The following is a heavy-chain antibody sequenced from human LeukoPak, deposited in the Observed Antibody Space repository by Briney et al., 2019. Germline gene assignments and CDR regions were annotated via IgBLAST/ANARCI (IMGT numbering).Heavy chain of an antibody. Sequence: RPGGSLRLSCAVSGFTFNNYAMNWVRQVPGKGLEWVSIISGGGDDTKSADSVKGRFTISRDNAKNSLYLQMNSLRAVDTAVYYCARGPSGGNGFSYWGLGTLVTVSS. D-gene: IGHD2-15*01. J-gene: IGHJ4*02. CDR3: ARGPSGGNGFSY. V-gene: IGHV3-21*01. CDR1: GFTFNNYA. CDR2: ISGGGDDT.